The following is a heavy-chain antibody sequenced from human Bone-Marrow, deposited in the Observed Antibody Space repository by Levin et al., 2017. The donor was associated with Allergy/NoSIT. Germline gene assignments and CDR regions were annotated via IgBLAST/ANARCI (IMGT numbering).Heavy chain of an antibody. V-gene: IGHV3-23*01. CDR3: AKHPPGGFYFDF. CDR1: GITFSTYA. D-gene: IGHD3-16*01. Sequence: ASVKVSCAASGITFSTYAMTWVRQAPGKGLEWVSTITGTGASTYYADSVKGRFTISRDNSKNTLYLQMNSLRAEDTALYYCAKHPPGGFYFDFWGQGTLVTVSS. CDR2: ITGTGAST. J-gene: IGHJ4*02.